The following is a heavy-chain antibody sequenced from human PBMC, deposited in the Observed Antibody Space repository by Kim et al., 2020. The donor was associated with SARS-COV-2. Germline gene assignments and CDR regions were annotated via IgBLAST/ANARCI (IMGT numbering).Heavy chain of an antibody. CDR3: ARLVASGESGYSPYYMDA. CDR1: GFDFSGSV. CDR2: ISSKSRNYAT. Sequence: GGSLRLSCATSGFDFSGSVIHWVRQASGQGLEWIGRISSKSRNYATGYAATVRGRFTLSRDDANKTAFLQMNSLRVEDTAVYYCARLVASGESGYSPYYMDAWGKGTTVTVSS. D-gene: IGHD2-15*01. V-gene: IGHV3-73*01. J-gene: IGHJ6*03.